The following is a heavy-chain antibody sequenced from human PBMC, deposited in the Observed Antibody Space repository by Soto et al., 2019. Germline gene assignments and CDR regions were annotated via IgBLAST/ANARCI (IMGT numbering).Heavy chain of an antibody. CDR3: AKAAFYDIVVVTANDY. D-gene: IGHD2-21*02. J-gene: IGHJ4*02. CDR2: ISGSGGST. Sequence: GGSLRLSCAASGFTFRSYAMSWVRQAPVKGLEWVSAISGSGGSTYYAESVKGRFTIFRDNSKNTLYLQMNIVRAEDTAVYYCAKAAFYDIVVVTANDYWRQGTLVTVSS. CDR1: GFTFRSYA. V-gene: IGHV3-23*01.